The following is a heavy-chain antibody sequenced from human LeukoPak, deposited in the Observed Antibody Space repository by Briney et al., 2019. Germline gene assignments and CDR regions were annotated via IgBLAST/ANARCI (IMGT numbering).Heavy chain of an antibody. CDR3: ARDWTYDFWSGYHKKGLNWFDP. CDR1: GGSFSGYY. V-gene: IGHV4-34*01. Sequence: PSETLSLTCAVYGGSFSGYYWSWIRQPPGKGREWIGEINHSGSTNYNPSLKSRVTISVDTSKNQFSLKLSSVTAADTAVYYCARDWTYDFWSGYHKKGLNWFDPWGQGTLVTVSS. J-gene: IGHJ5*02. D-gene: IGHD3-3*01. CDR2: INHSGST.